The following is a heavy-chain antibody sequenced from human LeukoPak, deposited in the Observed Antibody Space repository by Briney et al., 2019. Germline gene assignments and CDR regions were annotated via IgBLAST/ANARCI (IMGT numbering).Heavy chain of an antibody. V-gene: IGHV3-21*01. Sequence: GGSLRLSCAASGFSFSSYSMNWVRQAPGKGLEWVSSISSDSRHIFYADSVKGRFTISRDNAKNSLYLQMNSLRAEDTAVYYCAELGITMIGGVWGKGTTVTISS. CDR1: GFSFSSYS. J-gene: IGHJ6*04. CDR3: AELGITMIGGV. D-gene: IGHD3-10*02. CDR2: ISSDSRHI.